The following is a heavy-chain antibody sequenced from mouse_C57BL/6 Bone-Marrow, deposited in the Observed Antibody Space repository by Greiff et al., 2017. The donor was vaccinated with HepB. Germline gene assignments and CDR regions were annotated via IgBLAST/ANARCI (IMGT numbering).Heavy chain of an antibody. D-gene: IGHD1-1*01. J-gene: IGHJ1*03. Sequence: QVQLQQSGAELARPGASVKLSCKASGYTFTSYGISWVKQRTGQGLEWIGEIYPRSGNTYYNEKFKGKDTLTADKSSSTAYMELRSLTSEDSAVYFCARPATVVAKDWYFDVWGTGTTVTVSS. CDR1: GYTFTSYG. CDR2: IYPRSGNT. V-gene: IGHV1-81*01. CDR3: ARPATVVAKDWYFDV.